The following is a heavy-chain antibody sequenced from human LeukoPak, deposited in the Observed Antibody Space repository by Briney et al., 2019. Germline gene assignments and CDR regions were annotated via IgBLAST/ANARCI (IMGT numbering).Heavy chain of an antibody. V-gene: IGHV3-30*04. CDR1: GFTFSSYA. D-gene: IGHD6-19*01. J-gene: IGHJ4*02. Sequence: GRSLRLSCAAPGFTFSSYAMHWVRQAPGKGLEWVAVISYDGSNKYYADSVKGRFTISRDNSKNTLYLQMNSLRAEDTAVYYCATDSSGWHQIDYWGQGTLVTVSS. CDR3: ATDSSGWHQIDY. CDR2: ISYDGSNK.